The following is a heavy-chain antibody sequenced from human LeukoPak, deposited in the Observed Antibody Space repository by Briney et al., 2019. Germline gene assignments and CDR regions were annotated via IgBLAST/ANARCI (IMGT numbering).Heavy chain of an antibody. D-gene: IGHD7-27*01. CDR1: GFTFSDAW. J-gene: IGHJ4*02. Sequence: GGSLRLSCTASGFTFSDAWLTWVRLAPGEGLEWIGRIKRKVDGETTDYAAPVKDRFTISRDDSKKTLYLHMNSLKSEDTAVYYCATGLGKTDSDYWGQGTLVTVSS. CDR2: IKRKVDGETT. CDR3: ATGLGKTDSDY. V-gene: IGHV3-15*01.